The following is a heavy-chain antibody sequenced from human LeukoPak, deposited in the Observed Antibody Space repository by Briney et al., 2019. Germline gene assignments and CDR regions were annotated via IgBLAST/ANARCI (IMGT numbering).Heavy chain of an antibody. J-gene: IGHJ3*02. D-gene: IGHD3-22*01. CDR1: GGSISSYY. V-gene: IGHV4-4*07. Sequence: SETLSLTCTVSGGSISSYYWSWIRQPAGKGLEWIGRIYTSGSTNYNPSHKRRVTMSVDTSKNQFSLKLSSVTAADTAVYYCARDRITTGAFDIWGQGTMVTVSS. CDR3: ARDRITTGAFDI. CDR2: IYTSGST.